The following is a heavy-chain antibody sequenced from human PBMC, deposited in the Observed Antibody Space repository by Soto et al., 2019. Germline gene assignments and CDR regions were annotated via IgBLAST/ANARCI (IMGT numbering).Heavy chain of an antibody. CDR2: IYHSGST. D-gene: IGHD5-18*01. Sequence: SETVSLTCAFSCYSIISGYYWGGIRQPPGKGLEWIGSIYHSGSTYYNPSLKSRVTISVDTSKNQFSLKLSSVTAADTAVYYCAREKYSYGYGLYYYYGMDVWGQGTTVTVSS. V-gene: IGHV4-38-2*02. CDR1: CYSIISGYY. J-gene: IGHJ6*02. CDR3: AREKYSYGYGLYYYYGMDV.